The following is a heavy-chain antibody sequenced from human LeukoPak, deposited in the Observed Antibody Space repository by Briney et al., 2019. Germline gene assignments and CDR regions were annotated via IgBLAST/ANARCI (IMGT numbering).Heavy chain of an antibody. J-gene: IGHJ3*01. V-gene: IGHV3-23*01. D-gene: IGHD6-13*01. CDR3: ARDALVPDGFDL. CDR2: ISGSGGRT. CDR1: GFTFSSYA. Sequence: GGSLRLSCRVSGFTFSSYAMSWVRQAPGKGLEWVSGISGSGGRTYYADSVKGRFSISRDNSKNIVSLQMNSLGAEDTAVYYCARDALVPDGFDLWGQGTMVTVSS.